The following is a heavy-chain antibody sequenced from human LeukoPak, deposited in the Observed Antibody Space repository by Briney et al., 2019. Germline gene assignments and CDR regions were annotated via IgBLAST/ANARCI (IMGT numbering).Heavy chain of an antibody. D-gene: IGHD1-26*01. CDR3: AKDQLLGGSYTFDY. J-gene: IGHJ4*02. Sequence: GGSLKLSCSTFGFTFSDYAFHWVRQAPGKGLEWVAFIRLDGITAYYTDSVKGRFTISRDNSKNSLYLQMNSLRAEDTAVYYCAKDQLLGGSYTFDYWGQGTLVTVSS. V-gene: IGHV3-30*02. CDR2: IRLDGITA. CDR1: GFTFSDYA.